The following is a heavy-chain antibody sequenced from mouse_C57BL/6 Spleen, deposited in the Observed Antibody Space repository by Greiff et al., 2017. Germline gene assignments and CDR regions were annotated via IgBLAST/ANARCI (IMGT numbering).Heavy chain of an antibody. CDR3: ARDDDYYAMDD. CDR2: ISDGGSYT. D-gene: IGHD2-3*01. Sequence: EVKLVESGGGLVKPGGSLKLSCAASGFTFSSYAMSWVRQTPEKRLEWVATISDGGSYTYYPDNVKGRFTISRDNAKNYLYLQMSHLKSEDTAMYYCARDDDYYAMDDWGKGTSVTVSA. V-gene: IGHV5-4*01. CDR1: GFTFSSYA. J-gene: IGHJ4*01.